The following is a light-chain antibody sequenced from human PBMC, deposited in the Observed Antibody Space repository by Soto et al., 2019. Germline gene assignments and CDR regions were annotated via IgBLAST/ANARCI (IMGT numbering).Light chain of an antibody. CDR1: QTVSITY. V-gene: IGKV3-20*01. Sequence: VLTQSPGPLSLSPGESATLSCRASQTVSITYLTWYQQKPGQAPRLLIFGASKRATGIPDRFSGSGSGRDFTLTISGLEPEDFAVYYCQQYGSSPLISFGQGTRLEI. CDR2: GAS. CDR3: QQYGSSPLIS. J-gene: IGKJ5*01.